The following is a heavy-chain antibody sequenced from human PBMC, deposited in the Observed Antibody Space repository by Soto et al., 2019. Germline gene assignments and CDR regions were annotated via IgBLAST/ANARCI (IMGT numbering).Heavy chain of an antibody. D-gene: IGHD1-26*01. Sequence: PGGSLRLSSAVSGLTFRDCAMFWVRQAPGKGLEWVSSISAGGDGTYYAYSVKGRFTISRDNSRNTLYLQMNSLRAEDTAVYYCAKKGTETVGQSWVDPWGQGTLVTVSS. V-gene: IGHV3-23*01. J-gene: IGHJ5*02. CDR1: GLTFRDCA. CDR2: ISAGGDGT. CDR3: AKKGTETVGQSWVDP.